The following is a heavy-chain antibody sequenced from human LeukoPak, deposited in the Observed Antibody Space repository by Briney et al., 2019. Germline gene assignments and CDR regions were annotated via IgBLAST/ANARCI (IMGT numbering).Heavy chain of an antibody. V-gene: IGHV4-61*09. CDR1: GGSISSGSYY. CDR2: IYTSGST. J-gene: IGHJ5*02. D-gene: IGHD3-9*01. CDR3: ARGGLYDILTGYFVWFDP. Sequence: SETLSLTCTVSGGSISSGSYYWSWIRQPAGKGLEWIGHIYTSGSTNYNPSLKSRVTISVDTSKNQFSLKLSSVTATDTAVYYCARGGLYDILTGYFVWFDPWGQGTLVTVSS.